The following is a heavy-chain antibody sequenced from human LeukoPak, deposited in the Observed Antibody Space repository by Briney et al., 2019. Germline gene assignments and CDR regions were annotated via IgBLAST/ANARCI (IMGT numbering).Heavy chain of an antibody. Sequence: RGSLRLSCAASGFTFSSYTMSWVRQAPGKGLEWVSTITTSDGNTYYADSVKGRFTVSRDNSKNTLFLQMNSLRAEDTAVYYCAKDGGLWVSAHWGDSWGRGTLVTVSS. CDR3: AKDGGLWVSAHWGDS. D-gene: IGHD7-27*01. CDR1: GFTFSSYT. CDR2: ITTSDGNT. V-gene: IGHV3-23*01. J-gene: IGHJ4*02.